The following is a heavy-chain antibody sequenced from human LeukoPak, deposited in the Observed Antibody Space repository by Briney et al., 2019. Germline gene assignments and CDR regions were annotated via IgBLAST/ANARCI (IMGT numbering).Heavy chain of an antibody. J-gene: IGHJ4*02. Sequence: GGSLRLSCAASGFTVRNNYMTWVRQAPGKGLEWVANIKQDGSEKYYVNSVKGRFTISRDNAKNSLYLQMNSLRAEDTAIYYCAREDDWNYEDYWGQGTLVTVSS. D-gene: IGHD1-7*01. CDR3: AREDDWNYEDY. CDR1: GFTVRNNY. CDR2: IKQDGSEK. V-gene: IGHV3-7*01.